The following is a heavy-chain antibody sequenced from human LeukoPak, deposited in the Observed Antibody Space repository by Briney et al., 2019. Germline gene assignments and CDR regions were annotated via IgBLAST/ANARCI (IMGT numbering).Heavy chain of an antibody. Sequence: SETLSLTCIVSGDSISNYYWSWIRQPPGKGLEWIGYIYYSGGTNYNPSLKSRVTISVDMSKNQLSLKLSFVTAADTAVYYCASVHNSRTYWFDPWGQGTLVTVSS. D-gene: IGHD6-13*01. CDR3: ASVHNSRTYWFDP. J-gene: IGHJ5*02. V-gene: IGHV4-59*01. CDR2: IYYSGGT. CDR1: GDSISNYY.